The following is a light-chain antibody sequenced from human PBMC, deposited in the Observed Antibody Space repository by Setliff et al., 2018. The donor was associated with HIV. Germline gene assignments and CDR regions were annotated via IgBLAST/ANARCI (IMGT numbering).Light chain of an antibody. V-gene: IGLV2-23*03. J-gene: IGLJ1*01. CDR2: EGS. CDR3: CSYAISSTFNCV. Sequence: QSALTQPASVSGSPGQSITISCTGTSSDVGSYNLVSWYQQRPGKAPKLMIYEGSKRPSGVSNRFSGSKSGNTASLTISGLQAEDEADYYCCSYAISSTFNCVFGTGTKVTVL. CDR1: SSDVGSYNL.